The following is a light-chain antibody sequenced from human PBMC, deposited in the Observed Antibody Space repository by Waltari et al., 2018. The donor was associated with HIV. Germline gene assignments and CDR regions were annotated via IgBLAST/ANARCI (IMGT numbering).Light chain of an antibody. CDR1: SSNIGSNT. CDR2: SNN. CDR3: TAWDDGLSDPV. V-gene: IGLV1-44*01. J-gene: IGLJ3*02. Sequence: QSVLTQPPSASGTPGQRVTISCSGSSSNIGSNTVNWYQQPPGTAPKLLIYSNNRRPSGVPDRVSGSKSGTSASLAISGLQSEDEADYYCTAWDDGLSDPVFGGGTKLTVL.